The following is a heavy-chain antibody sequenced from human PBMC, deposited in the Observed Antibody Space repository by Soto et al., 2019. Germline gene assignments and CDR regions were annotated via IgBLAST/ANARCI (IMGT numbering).Heavy chain of an antibody. D-gene: IGHD4-17*01. J-gene: IGHJ4*02. CDR2: IYSDGST. CDR3: ASRRNPYGAYDY. CDR1: GFTFSTYS. V-gene: IGHV3-66*01. Sequence: GGSLRLSCAASGFTFSTYSMNWVRQAPGKGLEWVSIIYSDGSTYYADSVKGRFTISRDNSKNTLYLQMNSLRADDTAVYYCASRRNPYGAYDYWGQGTLVTVSS.